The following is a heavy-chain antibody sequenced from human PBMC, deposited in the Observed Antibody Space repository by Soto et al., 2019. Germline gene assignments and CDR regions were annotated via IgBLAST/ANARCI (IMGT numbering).Heavy chain of an antibody. J-gene: IGHJ4*02. V-gene: IGHV4-34*01. CDR1: AGSFSGYY. Sequence: SETLSLTCGVYAGSFSGYYWTWIRQSPGKGLEWIGEINHSGSTNFNPSLRGRVTLSVDTSKNQISLRLSSVTAADTAVYYCARGFYGSGSYYRYWGQGVLVTVSS. CDR2: INHSGST. CDR3: ARGFYGSGSYYRY. D-gene: IGHD3-10*01.